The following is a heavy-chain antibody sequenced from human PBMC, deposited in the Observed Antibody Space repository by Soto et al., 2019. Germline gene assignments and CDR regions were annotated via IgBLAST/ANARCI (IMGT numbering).Heavy chain of an antibody. CDR3: ARDVYMSVYDYVWGSYRWGFFDY. J-gene: IGHJ4*02. Sequence: HPGGSLRLSCAASGFTFSSYEMNWVRQAPGKGLEWVSYISSSGSTIYYADSVKGRFTISRDNAKNSLYLQMNSLRAEDTAVYYCARDVYMSVYDYVWGSYRWGFFDYWGQGTLVTVSS. CDR2: ISSSGSTI. V-gene: IGHV3-48*03. D-gene: IGHD3-16*02. CDR1: GFTFSSYE.